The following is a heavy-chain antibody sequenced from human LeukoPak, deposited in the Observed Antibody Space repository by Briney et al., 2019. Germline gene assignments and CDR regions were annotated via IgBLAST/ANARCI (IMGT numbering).Heavy chain of an antibody. CDR2: ISSSGSTI. CDR3: ARGEGRYSYGYGAFDI. V-gene: IGHV3-11*01. CDR1: GFTFSSYA. D-gene: IGHD5-18*01. Sequence: GGSLRLSCAASGFTFSSYAMSWIRQAPGKGLEWVSYISSSGSTIYYADSVKGRFTISRDNAKNSLYLQMNSLRAEDTAVYYCARGEGRYSYGYGAFDIWGQGTMVTVSS. J-gene: IGHJ3*02.